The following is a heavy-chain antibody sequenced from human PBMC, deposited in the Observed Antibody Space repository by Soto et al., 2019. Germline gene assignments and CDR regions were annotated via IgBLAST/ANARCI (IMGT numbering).Heavy chain of an antibody. D-gene: IGHD2-8*02. CDR3: ARQGDVMAVYAISYYYYMDV. V-gene: IGHV4-39*01. CDR1: GGSISSSSYY. CDR2: IYYSGST. J-gene: IGHJ6*03. Sequence: PSETLSLTCTVSGGSISSSSYYWGWIRQPPGKGLEWIGSIYYSGSTYYNPSLKSRFTISVDTSKNQFSLKLSSVTAADTAVYYCARQGDVMAVYAISYYYYMDVWGKGTMVTVSS.